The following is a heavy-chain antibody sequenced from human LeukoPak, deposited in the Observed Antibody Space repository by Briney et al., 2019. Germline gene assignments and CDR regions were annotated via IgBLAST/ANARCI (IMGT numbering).Heavy chain of an antibody. D-gene: IGHD5-12*01. V-gene: IGHV4-30-2*01. Sequence: SETLPLTCAVSGVSISSGGYSWSWIRQPPGKGLECIGYIYHGESTYYNPSLKSRVTISVDGSKNQFSLRLSSVTAADTAVYYCAASHQWLRPNPDWFDPWGQGTLVTVSS. CDR3: AASHQWLRPNPDWFDP. CDR2: IYHGEST. J-gene: IGHJ5*02. CDR1: GVSISSGGYS.